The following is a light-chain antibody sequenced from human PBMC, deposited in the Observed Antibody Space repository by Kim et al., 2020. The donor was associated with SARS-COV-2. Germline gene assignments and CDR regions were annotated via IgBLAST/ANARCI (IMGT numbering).Light chain of an antibody. J-gene: IGLJ3*02. CDR3: NSRDSSGKRV. CDR1: SLRKFH. V-gene: IGLV3-19*01. CDR2: GKN. Sequence: SSELTQDPAVSVALGQTVRITCQGDSLRKFHASWYQQTPGQAPVLVVYGKNNQPSGVPDRFSGSRSGKTASLSITGAQAEDEADYYCNSRDSSGKRVFGG.